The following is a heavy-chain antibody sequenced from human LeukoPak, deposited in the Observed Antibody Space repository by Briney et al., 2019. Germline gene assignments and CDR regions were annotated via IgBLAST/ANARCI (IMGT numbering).Heavy chain of an antibody. D-gene: IGHD6-13*01. CDR3: AGSFRYFDL. J-gene: IGHJ2*01. CDR1: GFTVSSNY. CDR2: IYSGGSR. Sequence: PGGSLRLSCAASGFTVSSNYMSWVRQAPGKGLEWGSVIYSGGSRYYSDSVRGRFTISRDNSKNKLYLQMNSLRAEDTAVYYCAGSFRYFDLWGRGALVTVSS. V-gene: IGHV3-66*01.